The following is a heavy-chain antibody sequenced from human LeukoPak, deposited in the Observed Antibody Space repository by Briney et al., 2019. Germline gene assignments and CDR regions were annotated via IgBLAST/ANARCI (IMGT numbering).Heavy chain of an antibody. J-gene: IGHJ4*02. V-gene: IGHV3-48*03. CDR1: GFTFSSYE. D-gene: IGHD1-26*01. CDR2: ISESGGTI. CDR3: TRDEVGASTEFDY. Sequence: GGSLRLSCAASGFTFSSYEMNWVRQAPGKGLEWISYISESGGTIYYADSVEGRFTISRDNAKNSMYLQMNSLRAEDTAVYYCTRDEVGASTEFDYWGQGTLVTVSS.